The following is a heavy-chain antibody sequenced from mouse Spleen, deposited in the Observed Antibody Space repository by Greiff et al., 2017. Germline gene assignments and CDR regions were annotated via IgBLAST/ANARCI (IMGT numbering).Heavy chain of an antibody. CDR3: TRELGY. CDR1: GYTFTDYE. J-gene: IGHJ2*01. Sequence: QVQLQQSGAELVRPGASVTLSCKASGYTFTDYEMHWVKQTPVHGLEWIGAIDPETGGTAYNQKFKGKAILTADKSSSTAYKELRSLTSEDSAVYYCTRELGYWGQGTTLTVSS. CDR2: IDPETGGT. D-gene: IGHD4-1*01. V-gene: IGHV1-15*01.